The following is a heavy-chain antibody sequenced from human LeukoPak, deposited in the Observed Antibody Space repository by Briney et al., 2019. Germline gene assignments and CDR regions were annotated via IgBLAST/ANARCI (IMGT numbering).Heavy chain of an antibody. Sequence: GGSLRLSCAACGFTFSSYDMHWVRQATGKGLEWVSAIGTAGDTYYPGSVKGRFTISRDNSKNTLYLQMNSLRAEDTAVYYCARDPPFDAFDIWGQGTMVTVSS. CDR2: IGTAGDT. V-gene: IGHV3-13*01. CDR3: ARDPPFDAFDI. CDR1: GFTFSSYD. J-gene: IGHJ3*02.